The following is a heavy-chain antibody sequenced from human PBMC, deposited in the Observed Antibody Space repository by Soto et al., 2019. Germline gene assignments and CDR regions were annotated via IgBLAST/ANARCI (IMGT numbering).Heavy chain of an antibody. J-gene: IGHJ3*02. CDR2: INPNSGGT. V-gene: IGHV1-2*04. CDR3: ARETNAYNWNYVEAFDI. CDR1: GYTFTGYY. D-gene: IGHD1-7*01. Sequence: QVQLVQSGAEVKKPGASVKVSCKASGYTFTGYYMHWVRQAPGQGLEWMGWINPNSGGTNYAQKCQGWVTMTRDTSISTAYMELSRLRSDDTAVYYCARETNAYNWNYVEAFDIWGQGTMVTVSS.